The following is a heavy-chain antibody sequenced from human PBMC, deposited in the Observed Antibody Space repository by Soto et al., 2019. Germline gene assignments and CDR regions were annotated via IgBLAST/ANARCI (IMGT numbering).Heavy chain of an antibody. D-gene: IGHD2-15*01. J-gene: IGHJ4*02. CDR2: VSGSGDTK. CDR3: AKDTFPGYCSGGNCFFVGGADS. CDR1: GFAFNTYA. V-gene: IGHV3-23*01. Sequence: EVQLLESGGGLVQPGGSLRLSCAASGFAFNTYAMSWVRQAPGKGLQWVSGVSGSGDTKYYAESVKGRFTISRDNSKNTLYLQMNSLRADDTAVYYCAKDTFPGYCSGGNCFFVGGADSWGQGTLVTVSS.